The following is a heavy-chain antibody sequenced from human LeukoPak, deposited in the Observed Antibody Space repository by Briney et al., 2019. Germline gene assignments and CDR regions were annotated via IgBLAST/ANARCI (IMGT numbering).Heavy chain of an antibody. CDR3: AKGKGTAAAGHFDY. CDR2: ISWNSGSM. V-gene: IGHV3-9*01. J-gene: IGHJ4*02. Sequence: GGSLRLSCAASGFTFDDYAMHWVRQAPGKGLEWVSGISWNSGSMGYADSVKGRFTISRDNAKNSLYLQMNSLRAEDTALYYCAKGKGTAAAGHFDYWGQGTLVTVSS. CDR1: GFTFDDYA. D-gene: IGHD6-13*01.